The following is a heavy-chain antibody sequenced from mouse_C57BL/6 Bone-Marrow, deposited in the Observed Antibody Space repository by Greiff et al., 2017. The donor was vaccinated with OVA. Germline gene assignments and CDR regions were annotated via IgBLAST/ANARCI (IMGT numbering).Heavy chain of an antibody. CDR2: IYTRSGNT. Sequence: VKLQESGAELARPGASVKLSCKASGYTFTSYGISWVKQRTGQGLEWIGEIYTRSGNTYYNEKFKGKATLTADKSSSTAYMELRSLTSEDSAVYFCARSDLLWLRRGYFDYWGQGTTLTVSS. CDR3: ARSDLLWLRRGYFDY. V-gene: IGHV1-81*01. D-gene: IGHD2-2*01. CDR1: GYTFTSYG. J-gene: IGHJ2*01.